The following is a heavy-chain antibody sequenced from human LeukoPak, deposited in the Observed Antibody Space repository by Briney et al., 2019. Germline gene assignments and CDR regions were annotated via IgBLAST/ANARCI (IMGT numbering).Heavy chain of an antibody. CDR3: ASGGYDFWSGYFPHDAFDI. V-gene: IGHV4-39*01. Sequence: SETLSLTCTVSGGSISSSSYYWGWIRQPPGKGLEWIGSIYYSGSTYYNPSLKSRVTISEETAKNQFSLKLSSVTAADTAVYYCASGGYDFWSGYFPHDAFDIWGQGTMVTVSS. J-gene: IGHJ3*02. CDR1: GGSISSSSYY. D-gene: IGHD3-3*01. CDR2: IYYSGST.